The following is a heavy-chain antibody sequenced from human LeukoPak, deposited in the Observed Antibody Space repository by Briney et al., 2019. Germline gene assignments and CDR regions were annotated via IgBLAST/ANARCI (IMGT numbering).Heavy chain of an antibody. CDR2: IWCDGSNK. D-gene: IGHD1-1*01. CDR1: GFTFSSYG. J-gene: IGHJ6*02. V-gene: IGHV3-33*01. CDR3: ARDRYISEVRTNYPLYGMDV. Sequence: GGSLRLSCAASGFTFSSYGMHWVRQAPGKGLEWVAVIWCDGSNKYYADSVKGRFTISRDNSKNTLYLQMNSLRAEDTAVYYCARDRYISEVRTNYPLYGMDVWGQGTTVTVSS.